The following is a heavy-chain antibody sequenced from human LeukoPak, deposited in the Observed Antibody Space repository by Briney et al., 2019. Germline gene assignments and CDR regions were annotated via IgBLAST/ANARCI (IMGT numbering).Heavy chain of an antibody. J-gene: IGHJ4*02. CDR3: ARFRAATTRFDY. D-gene: IGHD1/OR15-1a*01. V-gene: IGHV3-30*09. CDR1: GFTFRNYA. Sequence: GRSLRLSCAASGFTFRNYAMYWVRQAPGRGLEWAAVVSFDGNTTFYSDSVKGRFAISRDNSKNTLYLEMNNLRPEDTAVYYCARFRAATTRFDYWGQGTLVTVSS. CDR2: VSFDGNTT.